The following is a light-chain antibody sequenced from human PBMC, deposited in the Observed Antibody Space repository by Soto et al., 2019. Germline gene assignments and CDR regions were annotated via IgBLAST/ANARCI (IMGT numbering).Light chain of an antibody. CDR3: QQYTNYPWT. J-gene: IGKJ1*01. V-gene: IGKV1-39*01. CDR2: AAS. Sequence: DIHMTQSPSSLSAAVGDRVTITCRASQSISSYLNWYQQKPGKAPKLLIYAASSLQSGVPSRISGSGSGTEFTLTISSLQPDDFATYYCQQYTNYPWTFGQGTKVEIK. CDR1: QSISSY.